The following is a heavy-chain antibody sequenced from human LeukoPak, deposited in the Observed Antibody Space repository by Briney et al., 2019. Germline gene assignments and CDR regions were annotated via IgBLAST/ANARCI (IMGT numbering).Heavy chain of an antibody. CDR3: ARDYEGSGSSVLDY. D-gene: IGHD3-22*01. CDR2: IYYSGST. J-gene: IGHJ4*02. V-gene: IGHV4-59*01. Sequence: SETLSLTCTVSGGSISSYYWSWIRQPPGKGLEWIGYIYYSGSTNYNPPLKSRVTISVDPSKNQFSPKLSSVTAADTAVYYCARDYEGSGSSVLDYWGQGTLVTVSS. CDR1: GGSISSYY.